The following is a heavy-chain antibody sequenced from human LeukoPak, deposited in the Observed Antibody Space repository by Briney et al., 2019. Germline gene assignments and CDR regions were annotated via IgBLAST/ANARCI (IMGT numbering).Heavy chain of an antibody. D-gene: IGHD6-13*01. CDR2: ISSSGSTI. CDR3: ARGTGCDSWYIDY. J-gene: IGHJ4*02. CDR1: GFTISDYY. Sequence: PGGSLRLSCAVSGFTISDYYMDWVRQAPGKGLEWVSYISSSGSTIYYADSVKGRFTISRDNAKNSLYLQMNSLRAEDTAVYYCARGTGCDSWYIDYWGQGTLVSVSS. V-gene: IGHV3-11*04.